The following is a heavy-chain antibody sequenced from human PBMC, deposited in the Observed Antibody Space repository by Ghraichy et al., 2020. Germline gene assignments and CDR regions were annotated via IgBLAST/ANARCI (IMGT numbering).Heavy chain of an antibody. D-gene: IGHD1-26*01. CDR1: GFTVSSNY. CDR2: IYSGGST. CDR3: ARDQRPVEWEFGI. V-gene: IGHV3-53*01. Sequence: GESLNISCAASGFTVSSNYMSWVRQAPGKGLEWVSVIYSGGSTYYADSVKGRFTISRDNSKNTLYLQMNSLRAEDTAVYYCARDQRPVEWEFGIWGQGTMVTVSS. J-gene: IGHJ3*02.